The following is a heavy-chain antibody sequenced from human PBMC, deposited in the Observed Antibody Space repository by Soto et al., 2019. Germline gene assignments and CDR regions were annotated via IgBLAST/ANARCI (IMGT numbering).Heavy chain of an antibody. Sequence: GGYLRLSCAASGFTFSSYAMHWVRQAPGKGLEWVAVISYDGSNKYYADSVKGRFTISRDNSKNTLYLQMNSLRAEDTAVYYCAAGYCSGGSCKTGEADLATIYYYYGMDCWCQGLTVSVSS. CDR3: AAGYCSGGSCKTGEADLATIYYYYGMDC. CDR1: GFTFSSYA. J-gene: IGHJ6*02. V-gene: IGHV3-30-3*01. CDR2: ISYDGSNK. D-gene: IGHD2-15*01.